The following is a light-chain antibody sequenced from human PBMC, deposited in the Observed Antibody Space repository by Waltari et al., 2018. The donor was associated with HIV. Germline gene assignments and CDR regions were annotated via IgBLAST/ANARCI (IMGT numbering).Light chain of an antibody. CDR3: SSYSSSNTVV. CDR2: DVS. CDR1: RSDIGDYNF. Sequence: QSALTQPASLSGSPGQSITISCAGTRSDIGDYNFVSWFHPHPGKAPKLIFHDVSHSVSEVSDRLSASQSGTSASLTIAGLQPEAEADDYCSSYSSSNTVVFGGGTKLTVL. V-gene: IGLV2-14*03. J-gene: IGLJ2*01.